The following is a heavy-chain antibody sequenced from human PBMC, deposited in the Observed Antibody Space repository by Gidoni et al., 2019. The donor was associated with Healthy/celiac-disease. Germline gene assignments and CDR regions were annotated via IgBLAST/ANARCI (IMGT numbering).Heavy chain of an antibody. D-gene: IGHD1-26*01. CDR2: ISYDGSNK. V-gene: IGHV3-30*18. CDR3: AKDRSWELLPDY. Sequence: QVQLVESGGGVVQPGRSLRLPCAASGFTFSSYGMHWVRQAPGKGLEWVAVISYDGSNKYYADSVKGRFTISRDNSKNTLYLQMNSLRAEDTAVYYCAKDRSWELLPDYWGQGTLVTVSS. J-gene: IGHJ4*02. CDR1: GFTFSSYG.